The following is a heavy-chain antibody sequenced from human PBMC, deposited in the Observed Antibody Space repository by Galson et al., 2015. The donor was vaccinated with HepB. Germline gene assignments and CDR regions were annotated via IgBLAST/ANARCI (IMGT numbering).Heavy chain of an antibody. CDR1: GYTFTDYY. Sequence: SVKVSCKASGYTFTDYYMHWVRQAPGQGLEWMGWINPNSGGANFAQKFQGRVTMTRDTSISTAYMELTGLRSDDTAVYYRARYKVYYYYGMDVWGQGTTVTVSS. CDR3: ARYKVYYYYGMDV. J-gene: IGHJ6*02. D-gene: IGHD3-10*01. V-gene: IGHV1-2*02. CDR2: INPNSGGA.